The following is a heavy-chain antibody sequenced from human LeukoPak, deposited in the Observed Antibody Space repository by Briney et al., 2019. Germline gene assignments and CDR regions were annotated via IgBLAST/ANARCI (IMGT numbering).Heavy chain of an antibody. J-gene: IGHJ4*02. Sequence: SETLSLTCAVSDYPISSNYFWGWIRQPPGKGLEWIGGIYHSGTTYYNPSLKSRVTFLLDTSKSQFSLKLTSVSAADTAMYCAIRVVPLEGEEWGFIGDYWDQGILVTVSS. CDR1: DYPISSNYF. D-gene: IGHD3-10*01. CDR3: AIRVVPLEGEEWGFIGDY. CDR2: IYHSGTT. V-gene: IGHV4-38-2*01.